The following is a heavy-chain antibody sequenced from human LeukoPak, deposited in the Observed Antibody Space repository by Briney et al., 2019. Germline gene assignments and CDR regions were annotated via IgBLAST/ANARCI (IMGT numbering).Heavy chain of an antibody. V-gene: IGHV3-33*01. CDR3: ARDLASSWYYFDY. CDR2: IWYDGSNK. J-gene: IGHJ4*02. D-gene: IGHD6-13*01. CDR1: GFTSSSYG. Sequence: GGSLRLSCAASGFTSSSYGMHWVRQAPGKGLEWVAVIWYDGSNKYYADSVKGRFTISRDNAKNSLYLQMNSLRAEDTAVYYCARDLASSWYYFDYWGQGTLVTVSS.